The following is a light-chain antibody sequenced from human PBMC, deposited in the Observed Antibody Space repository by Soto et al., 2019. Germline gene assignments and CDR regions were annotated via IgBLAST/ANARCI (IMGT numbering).Light chain of an antibody. CDR3: QQYGSSPRT. V-gene: IGKV3-20*01. CDR2: GAS. CDR1: QTVSSNY. J-gene: IGKJ1*01. Sequence: EIVLTQAPGTLSLSPCEGATLSCWASQTVSSNYLAWYQQRPGQAPRLLIYGASSRATGIPDMVSGSGSGTDFTLTSSRREPDDVAGYYCQQYGSSPRTFGQGTKVDIK.